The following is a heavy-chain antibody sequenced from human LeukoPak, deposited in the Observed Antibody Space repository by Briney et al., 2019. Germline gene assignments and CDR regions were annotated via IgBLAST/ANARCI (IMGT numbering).Heavy chain of an antibody. Sequence: GESLKISCKGSGCSFTSYWIGWVRQMPGKGLEWMGIIYPGDSDTRYSPSFQGQVTISADKSISTAYLQWSSLKASDTAMYYCARNKRYSYGYNHAFDIWGQGTMVTVSS. CDR2: IYPGDSDT. CDR3: ARNKRYSYGYNHAFDI. D-gene: IGHD5-18*01. J-gene: IGHJ3*02. V-gene: IGHV5-51*01. CDR1: GCSFTSYW.